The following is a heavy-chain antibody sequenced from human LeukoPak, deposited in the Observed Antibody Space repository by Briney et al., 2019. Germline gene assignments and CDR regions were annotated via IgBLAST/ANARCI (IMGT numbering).Heavy chain of an antibody. CDR1: GGSISSYY. V-gene: IGHV4-59*01. Sequence: PSETLSLTCTVSGGSISSYYWSWIRQPPGKGLEWIGYIYYSGSTNYNPSLKSRVTISVDTSKNQFFLKLSSVTAADTAVYYCARGWIDAPNWFDPWGQGTLLTVSS. D-gene: IGHD2-2*01. J-gene: IGHJ5*02. CDR2: IYYSGST. CDR3: ARGWIDAPNWFDP.